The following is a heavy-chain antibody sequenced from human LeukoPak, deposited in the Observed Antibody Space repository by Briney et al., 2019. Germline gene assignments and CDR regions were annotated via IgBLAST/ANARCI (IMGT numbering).Heavy chain of an antibody. CDR2: INHSGST. V-gene: IGHV4-34*01. Sequence: SETLPLTCGVYGGSFSGYYWSWIRQPPGKGLEWIGEINHSGSTNYNPSLKSRVTISVDTSKNQFSLKLSSVTAADTAVYYCARRKITIFGVVPRGDFDYWGQGTLVTVSS. J-gene: IGHJ4*02. CDR3: ARRKITIFGVVPRGDFDY. D-gene: IGHD3-3*01. CDR1: GGSFSGYY.